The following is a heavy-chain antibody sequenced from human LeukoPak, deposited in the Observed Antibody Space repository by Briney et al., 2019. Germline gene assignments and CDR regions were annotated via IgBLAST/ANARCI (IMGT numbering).Heavy chain of an antibody. J-gene: IGHJ5*02. CDR1: GGSISSYY. CDR3: AGSGSGWYWFDP. D-gene: IGHD6-19*01. CDR2: IYYSGST. V-gene: IGHV4-59*01. Sequence: SETLSLTCTVSGGSISSYYWSWIRQPPGKGLEWIGYIYYSGSTNYNPSLKSRVTISVDTSKNQFSLKLSSVTAADTAVYYCAGSGSGWYWFDPWGQGTLVTVSS.